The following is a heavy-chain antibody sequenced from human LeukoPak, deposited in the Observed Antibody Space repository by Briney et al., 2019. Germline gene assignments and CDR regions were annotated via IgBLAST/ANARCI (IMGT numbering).Heavy chain of an antibody. J-gene: IGHJ4*02. CDR2: IRYDGSNK. CDR1: GFTFNNYG. Sequence: GGSLRLSCAASGFTFNNYGMHWVRQAPGKGLEWVSFIRYDGSNKYYADSVKGRFTISRDDSKNTLYLQMNSLKPEDTAVYYCAKGRYLTIVTTFYFDYWGQGTLVTVSS. CDR3: AKGRYLTIVTTFYFDY. D-gene: IGHD4-17*01. V-gene: IGHV3-30*02.